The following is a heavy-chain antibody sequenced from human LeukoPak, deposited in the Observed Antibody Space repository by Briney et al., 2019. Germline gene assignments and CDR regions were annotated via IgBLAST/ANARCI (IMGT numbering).Heavy chain of an antibody. CDR3: ARDTYYYDSSGYYYPGGSDC. CDR1: GFTFSDYY. CDR2: ISSGGSTI. V-gene: IGHV3-11*04. Sequence: PGGSLRLSCAASGFTFSDYYMSWIRQAPGKGLEWVSYISSGGSTIYYADSVKGRFTISRDNAKNSLYLQMNSLRAEDTAVYYCARDTYYYDSSGYYYPGGSDCWGQGTPVTVSS. D-gene: IGHD3-22*01. J-gene: IGHJ4*02.